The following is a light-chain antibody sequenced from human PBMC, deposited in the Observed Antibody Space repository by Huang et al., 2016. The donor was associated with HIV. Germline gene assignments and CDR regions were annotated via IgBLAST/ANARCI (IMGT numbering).Light chain of an antibody. CDR2: GAS. J-gene: IGKJ2*01. CDR3: QQYGTSPYT. Sequence: EVVLTQSPDILSSSPGERVTVSCMASQSLSSSYIAWYQKRPCQAPRLLIYGASTRATDIPDRFSGSGFGTDFTLTINGLEPADFAIYYCQQYGTSPYTFGQGTNLEI. CDR1: QSLSSSY. V-gene: IGKV3-20*01.